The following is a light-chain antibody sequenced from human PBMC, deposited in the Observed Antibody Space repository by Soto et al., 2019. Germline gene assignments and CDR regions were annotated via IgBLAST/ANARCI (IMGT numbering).Light chain of an antibody. Sequence: TQSPSSLSGSVGDSVTITCRASQGISNYLAWYQQRPGQAPRLLIYGASSRATGIPDRFSGSGSGTDFTLTISRLEPEDFAVYYCQQYGSSPWTFGQGTKVEIK. J-gene: IGKJ1*01. CDR2: GAS. CDR3: QQYGSSPWT. CDR1: QGISNY. V-gene: IGKV3-20*01.